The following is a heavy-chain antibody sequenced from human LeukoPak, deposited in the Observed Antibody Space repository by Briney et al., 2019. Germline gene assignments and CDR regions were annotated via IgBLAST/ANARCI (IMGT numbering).Heavy chain of an antibody. J-gene: IGHJ4*02. CDR2: ISSGSTYI. CDR3: ARDHRTCGGDCYWVYDY. V-gene: IGHV3-21*01. Sequence: GGSLRLSCAASGFTFSSYNMNWVRQAPGKGLEWVSSISSGSTYIYYADSVKGRFTISRDNAKNSLYLQMNSLRAEDTAVYYCARDHRTCGGDCYWVYDYWGQGTLVTVSS. CDR1: GFTFSSYN. D-gene: IGHD2-21*01.